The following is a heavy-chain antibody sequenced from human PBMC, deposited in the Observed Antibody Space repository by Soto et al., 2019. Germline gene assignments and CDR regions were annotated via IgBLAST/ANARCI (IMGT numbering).Heavy chain of an antibody. V-gene: IGHV3-48*01. CDR1: GFTFSSYS. J-gene: IGHJ4*02. CDR2: ISSSSSTI. D-gene: IGHD1-26*01. CDR3: ARDSSSRIVGATQFDY. Sequence: PGGSLRLSCAASGFTFSSYSMNWVRQAPGKGLEWISYISSSSSTIFYADSVKGRFTISRDNAKNSLYLQMNSLRAEDTAVYYCARDSSSRIVGATQFDYWGQGTLVTVSS.